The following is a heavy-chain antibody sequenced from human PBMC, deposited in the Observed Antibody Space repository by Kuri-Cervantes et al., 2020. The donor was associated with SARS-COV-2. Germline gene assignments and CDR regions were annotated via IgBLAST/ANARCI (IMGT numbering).Heavy chain of an antibody. V-gene: IGHV3-30*03. Sequence: GESLKISCAASRFTFRNYGMHWVRQAPGKGLEWVALISNDETYKYYADSVEGRFTISRDNSENTLYLQMNSLRAEDTAMYYCAAERYEWLAYAYYFDLWGQGTLVTVSS. CDR1: RFTFRNYG. CDR3: AAERYEWLAYAYYFDL. D-gene: IGHD6-19*01. CDR2: ISNDETYK. J-gene: IGHJ4*02.